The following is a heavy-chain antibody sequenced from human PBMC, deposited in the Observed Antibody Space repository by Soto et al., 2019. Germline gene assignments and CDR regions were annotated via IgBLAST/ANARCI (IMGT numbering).Heavy chain of an antibody. CDR3: AREKYYYDSSGPHLDY. Sequence: ASVQVSCKASGYTFTSYGISWVRQAPGQGLEWMGWISAYNGNTNYAQKLQGRVTMTTDTSTSTAYMELRSLRSDDTAVYYCAREKYYYDSSGPHLDYWGQGTLVTVSS. V-gene: IGHV1-18*01. CDR1: GYTFTSYG. J-gene: IGHJ4*02. D-gene: IGHD3-22*01. CDR2: ISAYNGNT.